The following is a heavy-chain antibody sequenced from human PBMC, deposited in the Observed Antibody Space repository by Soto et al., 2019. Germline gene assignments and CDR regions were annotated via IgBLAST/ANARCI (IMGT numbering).Heavy chain of an antibody. D-gene: IGHD3-22*01. Sequence: QVQLVESGGGVVQPGRSLRLSCAASGFTFSNYVMHWVRQAPGKGLEWVALISHIESHDKQSADSVRGRFTISRDNSRNTVSLLLDSMRSEDMAVYYFAREEESSGHAGTFHHWGQGTLVTVST. CDR1: GFTFSNYV. CDR2: ISHIESHDK. CDR3: AREEESSGHAGTFHH. J-gene: IGHJ1*01. V-gene: IGHV3-30*03.